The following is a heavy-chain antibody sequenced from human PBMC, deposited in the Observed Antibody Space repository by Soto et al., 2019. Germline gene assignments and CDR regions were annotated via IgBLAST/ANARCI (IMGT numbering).Heavy chain of an antibody. V-gene: IGHV4-31*03. Sequence: QVQLQKSGPGLVKPSQTLSLTCTVSGGSISSGGSYCSWIRQHPGKGLEWIGYIYYSGSTYYNPSLKSRVTISVDTSKNQFSLKLSSVTAADTAVYYCARDSSGYYHFDYWGQGTLVTVSS. D-gene: IGHD3-22*01. CDR3: ARDSSGYYHFDY. CDR1: GGSISSGGSY. CDR2: IYYSGST. J-gene: IGHJ4*02.